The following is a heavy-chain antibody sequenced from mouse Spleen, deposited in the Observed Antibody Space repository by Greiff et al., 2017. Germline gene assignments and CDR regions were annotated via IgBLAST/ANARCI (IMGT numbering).Heavy chain of an antibody. CDR2: IDPSDSYT. CDR1: GYTFTSYW. Sequence: VQLQQPGAELVRPGTSVKLSCKASGYTFTSYWMHWVKQRPGQGLEWIGVIDPSDSYTNYNQKFKGKATLTVDTSSSTAYMQLSSLTSEDSAVYYCARAEGYDGPFAYWGQGTLVTVSA. V-gene: IGHV1-59*01. D-gene: IGHD2-2*01. J-gene: IGHJ3*01. CDR3: ARAEGYDGPFAY.